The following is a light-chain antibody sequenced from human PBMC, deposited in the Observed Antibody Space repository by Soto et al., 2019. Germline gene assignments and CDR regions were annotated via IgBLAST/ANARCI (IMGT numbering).Light chain of an antibody. V-gene: IGKV1-5*03. CDR3: HQYNNYSAT. J-gene: IGKJ1*01. CDR1: QSISSW. CDR2: KAS. Sequence: DIQMTQSPSTLSASVGDRVTITCRASQSISSWLAWYQQKPGKAPKLLIYKASSLESGVPSRFSGSESGTEFTLTINSLQPDDFATYYCHQYNNYSATFGQGTKLEIK.